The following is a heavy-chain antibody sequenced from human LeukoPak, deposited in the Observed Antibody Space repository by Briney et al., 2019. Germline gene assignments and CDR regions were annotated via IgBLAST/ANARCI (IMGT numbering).Heavy chain of an antibody. Sequence: ASVKVSCKASGYTFTSHGISWVRQAPGQGLGGMGWISAYNGNTNYAQKLQGRVTMTTDTSTSTAYMELRSLRSDDTAVYYCAREWVVAGFDPWGQGTLVTVSS. D-gene: IGHD5-12*01. V-gene: IGHV1-18*01. CDR2: ISAYNGNT. CDR1: GYTFTSHG. CDR3: AREWVVAGFDP. J-gene: IGHJ5*02.